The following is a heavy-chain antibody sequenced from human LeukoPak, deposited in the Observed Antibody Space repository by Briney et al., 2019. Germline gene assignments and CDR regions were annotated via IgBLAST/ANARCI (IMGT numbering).Heavy chain of an antibody. D-gene: IGHD6-19*01. J-gene: IGHJ4*02. Sequence: SETLSLTCAVSGGSISSSNWWSWVRQPPGKGLEWIGEIYHSGSTNYNASLKSRVTISVDKSKNQFSLKLTSVTAADTAVYYCVAAAVAVDYWDQGTLVTVSS. CDR3: VAAAVAVDY. CDR1: GGSISSSNW. V-gene: IGHV4-4*02. CDR2: IYHSGST.